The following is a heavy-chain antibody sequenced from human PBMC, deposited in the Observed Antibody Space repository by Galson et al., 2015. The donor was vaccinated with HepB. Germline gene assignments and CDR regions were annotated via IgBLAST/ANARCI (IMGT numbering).Heavy chain of an antibody. CDR2: IIPILGTA. J-gene: IGHJ4*02. V-gene: IGHV1-69*13. CDR3: ARDPEYYDILTGPFDY. D-gene: IGHD3-9*01. CDR1: GGTFSSYA. Sequence: SVKVSCKASGGTFSSYAISWVRQAPGQGLEWMGGIIPILGTANYAQKFQGRVTITADESTSTAYMELSSLRSEDTAVYYCARDPEYYDILTGPFDYWGQGTLVTVSS.